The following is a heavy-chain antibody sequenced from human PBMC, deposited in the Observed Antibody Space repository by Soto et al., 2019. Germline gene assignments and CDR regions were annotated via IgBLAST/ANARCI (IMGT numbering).Heavy chain of an antibody. D-gene: IGHD2-2*01. CDR1: GYTFTSYA. CDR2: INAGNGNT. J-gene: IGHJ6*03. CDR3: ARDPAGYCSSTSCYPTQGYMDV. V-gene: IGHV1-3*01. Sequence: ASVKVSCKASGYTFTSYAMHWVRQAPGQRLEWMGWINAGNGNTKYSQKFQGRVTITRDTSASTAYMELSSLRSEDTAVYYCARDPAGYCSSTSCYPTQGYMDVWGKGTTVTVSS.